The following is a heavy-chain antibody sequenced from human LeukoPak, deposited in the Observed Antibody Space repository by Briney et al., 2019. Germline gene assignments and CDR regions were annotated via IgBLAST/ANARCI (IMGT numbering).Heavy chain of an antibody. CDR2: ISGSGGST. V-gene: IGHV3-23*01. CDR1: GFTLSSYA. CDR3: AKGLVYGDDY. Sequence: GGSLRLSCAASGFTLSSYAISWVRQAPGKGLEWVSAISGSGGSTYYADSVKGRFTISRDNSKNTLYLQMNSLRAEDTAVYYCAKGLVYGDDYWGQGTLVTVSS. J-gene: IGHJ4*02. D-gene: IGHD4-17*01.